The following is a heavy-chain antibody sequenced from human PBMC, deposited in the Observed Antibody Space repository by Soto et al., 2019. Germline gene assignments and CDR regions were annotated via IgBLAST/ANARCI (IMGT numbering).Heavy chain of an antibody. CDR3: ARGFCSGGSCYSFFNYNYYMDV. CDR2: MNPNSGNT. V-gene: IGHV1-8*01. CDR1: GYTFTSYD. J-gene: IGHJ6*03. Sequence: ASVKVSCKASGYTFTSYDINWVRQATGQGLEWMGWMNPNSGNTGYAQKFQGRVTMTSNTSIRTAYMELSSLISEDTAVYYCARGFCSGGSCYSFFNYNYYMDVWGKGTTVTVSS. D-gene: IGHD2-15*01.